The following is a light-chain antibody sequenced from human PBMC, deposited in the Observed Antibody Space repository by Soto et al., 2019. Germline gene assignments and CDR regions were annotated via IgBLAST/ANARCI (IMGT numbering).Light chain of an antibody. CDR1: QSISSY. Sequence: DIQMTQSPSSLAASVGGRVTITCRASQSISSYLNWYQQKPGKAPKLLIYAASSLQSGVTSRFSGSGSGTDFTLTISSLQPEDFATYYCQQSYSIPWTFGQGTKVDIK. CDR2: AAS. CDR3: QQSYSIPWT. J-gene: IGKJ1*01. V-gene: IGKV1-39*01.